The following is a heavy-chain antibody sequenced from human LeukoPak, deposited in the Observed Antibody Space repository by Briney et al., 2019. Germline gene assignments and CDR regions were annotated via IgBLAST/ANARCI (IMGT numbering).Heavy chain of an antibody. D-gene: IGHD5-18*01. CDR3: ASAMVQ. Sequence: GGSLRLSCAASGFTVSSNYMSWVRQAPGKGLEWVSYISSSSSTIYYADSVKGRFTISRDNAKNSLYLQMNSLRAEDTAVYYCASAMVQWGQGTLVTVSS. CDR1: GFTVSSNY. V-gene: IGHV3-48*01. J-gene: IGHJ4*02. CDR2: ISSSSSTI.